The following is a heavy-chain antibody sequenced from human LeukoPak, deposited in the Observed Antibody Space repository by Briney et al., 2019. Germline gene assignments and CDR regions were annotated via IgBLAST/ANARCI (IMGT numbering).Heavy chain of an antibody. V-gene: IGHV3-53*04. Sequence: PGGSLRLSCAASGFTASTNYMSWVRQAPGKWLEWVSVIYSGGSTYYADSVKGRFTISRHDSRNTLYLQMNSLRTEDTAVYYCAKGGGWENPAFHIWGQGTMVTVAS. D-gene: IGHD1-26*01. J-gene: IGHJ3*02. CDR3: AKGGGWENPAFHI. CDR1: GFTASTNY. CDR2: IYSGGST.